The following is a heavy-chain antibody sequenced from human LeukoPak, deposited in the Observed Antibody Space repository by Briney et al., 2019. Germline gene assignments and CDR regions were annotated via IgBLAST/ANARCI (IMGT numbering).Heavy chain of an antibody. CDR3: ARGVAWQLTYFDY. J-gene: IGHJ4*02. V-gene: IGHV4-59*11. CDR2: IYYSGST. Sequence: SETLSLTCTVSDASMSSHYWIWVRQPPGKGLEWIGYIYYSGSTNYNPSLKSRVTISVDTSKNQFSLKLSSVTAADTAVYYCARGVAWQLTYFDYWGQGTLVTVSS. CDR1: DASMSSHY. D-gene: IGHD2-15*01.